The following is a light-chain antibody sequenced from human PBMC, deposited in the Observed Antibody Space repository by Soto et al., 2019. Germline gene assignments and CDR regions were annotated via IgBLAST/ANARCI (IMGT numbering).Light chain of an antibody. CDR3: QSYDSSLSGPVV. J-gene: IGLJ2*01. V-gene: IGLV1-44*01. Sequence: QTVVTQPPSASGTPGQRVAISCSGSSSNIGSYPVNWYQHLPGTAPKLLIYSNDRRPSGVPDRFSGSKSGTSASLAITGLQAEDEADYYCQSYDSSLSGPVVFGGGTKLTVL. CDR2: SND. CDR1: SSNIGSYP.